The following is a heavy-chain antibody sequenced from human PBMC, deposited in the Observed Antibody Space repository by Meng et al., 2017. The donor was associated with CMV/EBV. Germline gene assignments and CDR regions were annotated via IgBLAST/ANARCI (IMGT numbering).Heavy chain of an antibody. Sequence: QLPSHSPAPGQVTPAQTLSPTWAISGDSVSRNSAAWNWIRQSPSRGLEWLGRTYYRSKWYNDYAVSVKSRITINPDTSKNQFSLQLNSVTPEDTAVYYCARDPHSSSWYGWFDPWGQGTLVTVSS. V-gene: IGHV6-1*01. CDR2: TYYRSKWYN. D-gene: IGHD6-13*01. J-gene: IGHJ5*02. CDR3: ARDPHSSSWYGWFDP. CDR1: GDSVSRNSAA.